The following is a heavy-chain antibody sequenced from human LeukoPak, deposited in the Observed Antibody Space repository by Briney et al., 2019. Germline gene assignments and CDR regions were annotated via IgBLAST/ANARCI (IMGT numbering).Heavy chain of an antibody. CDR1: WFTLSRYW. CDR2: VSNDGSST. V-gene: IGHV3-74*01. CDR3: ARGFDYFDH. J-gene: IGHJ4*02. Sequence: GGSLRLSCAASWFTLSRYWMSWVRQTPGKGLVWVSHVSNDGSSTNNADSVKGRFTISRDNAKNTLYLQMNGLKAEDTATYYCARGFDYFDHWGQGTLVTVSS.